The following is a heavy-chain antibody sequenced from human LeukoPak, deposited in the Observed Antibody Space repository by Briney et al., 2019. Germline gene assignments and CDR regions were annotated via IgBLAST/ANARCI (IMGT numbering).Heavy chain of an antibody. V-gene: IGHV3-23*01. CDR3: AKDRASRSGGSCYSSFDY. Sequence: PGGSLRLSCAASGFTFSSYAMSWVRQAPGKGLEWVSAISGSGGSTYYADSVKGRFTISRDNSKNTLYLQMNSLRAEDTAVYYCAKDRASRSGGSCYSSFDYWGQGTLVTVSS. CDR1: GFTFSSYA. J-gene: IGHJ4*02. CDR2: ISGSGGST. D-gene: IGHD2-15*01.